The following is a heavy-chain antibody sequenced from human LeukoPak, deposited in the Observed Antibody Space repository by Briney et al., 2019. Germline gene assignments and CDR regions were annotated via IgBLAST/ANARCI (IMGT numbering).Heavy chain of an antibody. J-gene: IGHJ5*02. V-gene: IGHV4-34*01. CDR2: INHSGST. CDR3: ARRDIVVVPAAKRISNWFDP. Sequence: PSETLSLTCAVYGGSFSGYYWSWIRQPPGKGLEWIGEINHSGSTNYNPSLKSRVTISVDTSKNQFSLKLSSVTAADTAVYYCARRDIVVVPAAKRISNWFDPWGQGTLVTVSS. CDR1: GGSFSGYY. D-gene: IGHD2-2*01.